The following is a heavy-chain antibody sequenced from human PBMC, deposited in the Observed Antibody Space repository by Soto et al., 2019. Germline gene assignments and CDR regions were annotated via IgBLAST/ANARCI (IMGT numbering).Heavy chain of an antibody. J-gene: IGHJ3*02. Sequence: GESLKISCAASGFTFSSYSMNWVRQAPGKGLEWVSSISSSSSYIYYADSVKGRFTISRDNAKNSLYLQMNSLRAEDTAVYYCARDFQRLRSSYGDAFDIWGQGTMVIVSS. D-gene: IGHD5-12*01. V-gene: IGHV3-21*01. CDR2: ISSSSSYI. CDR3: ARDFQRLRSSYGDAFDI. CDR1: GFTFSSYS.